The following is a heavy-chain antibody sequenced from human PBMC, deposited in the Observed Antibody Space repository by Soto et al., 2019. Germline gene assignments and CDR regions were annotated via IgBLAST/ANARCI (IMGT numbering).Heavy chain of an antibody. D-gene: IGHD6-19*01. Sequence: PVGSLRLSCAASGFTFSDYYMSWIRQAPGKGLEWLSRISSSGSTISYADSVKGRFTFSRDNAKNSLYLQMNSLRVEDTAVYYCARFRQFTTSSAHFDYWGQGTLVTVSS. CDR1: GFTFSDYY. V-gene: IGHV3-11*01. CDR3: ARFRQFTTSSAHFDY. CDR2: ISSSGSTI. J-gene: IGHJ4*02.